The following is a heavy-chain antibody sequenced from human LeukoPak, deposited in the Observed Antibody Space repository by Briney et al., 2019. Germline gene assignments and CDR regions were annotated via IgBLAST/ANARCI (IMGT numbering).Heavy chain of an antibody. Sequence: GGSLSLSCAASGFTFSSYAMSWVRQAPGKGLEWVSAISGSGGSTYYADSVKGRFTISRDNSKNTLYLQMNSLRAEDTAVYYCAREGGALMMTFGGDFDYWGQGTLATVSS. J-gene: IGHJ4*02. CDR3: AREGGALMMTFGGDFDY. V-gene: IGHV3-23*01. CDR1: GFTFSSYA. CDR2: ISGSGGST. D-gene: IGHD3-16*01.